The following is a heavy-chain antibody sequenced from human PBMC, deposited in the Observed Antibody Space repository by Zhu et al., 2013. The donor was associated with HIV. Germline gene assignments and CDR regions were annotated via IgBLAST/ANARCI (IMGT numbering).Heavy chain of an antibody. D-gene: IGHD4-17*01. Sequence: VQLQESGPGLVKPSETLSLTCTVSGGSVSSGSYYWSWIRQPPGKGLEWIGYIYYSGSTNYNPSLKSRVTISVDTSKNQFSLKLSSVTAADTAVYYCARDNYGGNSYYYYYMDVWGQRDHGHRLL. J-gene: IGHJ6*03. CDR2: IYYSGST. CDR3: ARDNYGGNSYYYYYMDV. V-gene: IGHV4-61*01. CDR1: GGSVSSGSYY.